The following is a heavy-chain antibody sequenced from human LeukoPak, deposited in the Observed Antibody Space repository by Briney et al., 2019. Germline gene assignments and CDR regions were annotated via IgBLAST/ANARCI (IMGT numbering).Heavy chain of an antibody. CDR2: ISAYNGNT. J-gene: IGHJ4*02. V-gene: IGHV1-18*04. CDR1: GYSFTTYG. CDR3: ARDTFIAVAGTSDY. Sequence: ASVKLSCTASGYSFTTYGISWVRQATGQGTELIGWISAYNGNTNYAQKLQGRVTMTTDTSTSTAYMELRSLRSDDTAVYYCARDTFIAVAGTSDYWGQGTLVTVSS. D-gene: IGHD6-19*01.